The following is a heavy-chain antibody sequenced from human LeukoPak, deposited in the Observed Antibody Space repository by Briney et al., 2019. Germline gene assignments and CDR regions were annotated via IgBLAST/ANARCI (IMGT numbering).Heavy chain of an antibody. CDR1: GFTVSSNY. CDR2: ISGTGGST. Sequence: GGSLRLSCAASGFTVSSNYMSWVRQAPGKGLEWVSSISGTGGSTYYADSVKGRFTISRDSSKNTLFLQMDSLRAEDTAVYYCAKYSRDSSSWYYDNWGQGTLVTVSS. V-gene: IGHV3-23*01. J-gene: IGHJ4*02. D-gene: IGHD6-13*01. CDR3: AKYSRDSSSWYYDN.